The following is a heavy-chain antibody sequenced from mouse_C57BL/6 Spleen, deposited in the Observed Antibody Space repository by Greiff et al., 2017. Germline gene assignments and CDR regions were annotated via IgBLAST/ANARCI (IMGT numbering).Heavy chain of an antibody. V-gene: IGHV5-17*01. Sequence: VQLKESGGGLVKPGGSLKLSCAASGFTFSDYGMHWVRQAPEKGLEWVAYISSGSSTIYYADTVKGRFTISRDNAKNTLFLQMTSLRSEDTAMYYCARSSKDAMDYWGQGTSVTVSS. D-gene: IGHD2-5*01. CDR3: ARSSKDAMDY. CDR1: GFTFSDYG. J-gene: IGHJ4*01. CDR2: ISSGSSTI.